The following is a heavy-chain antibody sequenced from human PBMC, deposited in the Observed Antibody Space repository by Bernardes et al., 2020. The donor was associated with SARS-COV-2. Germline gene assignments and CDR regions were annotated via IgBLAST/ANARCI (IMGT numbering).Heavy chain of an antibody. CDR3: AREEGAAASWFDP. CDR1: GLNFSSYS. D-gene: IGHD6-13*01. V-gene: IGHV3-48*01. J-gene: IGHJ5*02. Sequence: GGSLRLSCAATGLNFSSYSMNWVREAPGKGLEWVSYISSSSSTIYYADSVKGRFTISRDNAKNSLYLQMNSLRAEDTAVYYCAREEGAAASWFDPWGQGTLVTVSS. CDR2: ISSSSSTI.